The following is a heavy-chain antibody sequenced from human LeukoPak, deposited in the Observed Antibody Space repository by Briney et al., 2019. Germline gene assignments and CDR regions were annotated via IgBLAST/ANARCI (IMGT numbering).Heavy chain of an antibody. Sequence: ASVKVSCKASGYTFTSYDINWVRQATGQGLEWMGWMNPNSGNTGYAQKFLGRVTMTRNTSISTAYMELSSLRSEDTAVYYCARMSSSWYEVPDYWGQGTLVTVS. CDR1: GYTFTSYD. V-gene: IGHV1-8*01. CDR3: ARMSSSWYEVPDY. J-gene: IGHJ4*02. CDR2: MNPNSGNT. D-gene: IGHD6-13*01.